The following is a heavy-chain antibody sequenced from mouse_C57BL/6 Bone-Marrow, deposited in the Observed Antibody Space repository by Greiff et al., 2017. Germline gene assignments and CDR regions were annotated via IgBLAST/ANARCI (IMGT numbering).Heavy chain of an antibody. CDR1: GFSLTSYG. V-gene: IGHV2-5*01. Sequence: VNVVESGPGLVQPSQSLSITCTVSGFSLTSYGVHWVRQSPGKGLEWLGVIWRGGSTDYNAAFMSRLSITKDNSKSQIFFKMNSLRADDTAIYYCAKKGDWEKDAMDYWGQGTSVTVSS. CDR2: IWRGGST. J-gene: IGHJ4*01. CDR3: AKKGDWEKDAMDY. D-gene: IGHD4-1*01.